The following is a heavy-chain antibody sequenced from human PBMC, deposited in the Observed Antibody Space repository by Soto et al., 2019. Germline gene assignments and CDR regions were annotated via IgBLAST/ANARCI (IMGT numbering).Heavy chain of an antibody. D-gene: IGHD3-22*01. V-gene: IGHV4-39*01. Sequence: QLQLQESGPGLVKPSETLSLTCTVSGGSISSSSYYWGWIRQPPGKGLEWIGSIYYSGSTYYNPSLQRPFPIPGXPXKXXFPLKLSSVTAADTAVYYCARHPAYYDSSGGTGCYWGQGTLVTISS. CDR3: ARHPAYYDSSGGTGCY. CDR1: GGSISSSSYY. J-gene: IGHJ4*02. CDR2: IYYSGST.